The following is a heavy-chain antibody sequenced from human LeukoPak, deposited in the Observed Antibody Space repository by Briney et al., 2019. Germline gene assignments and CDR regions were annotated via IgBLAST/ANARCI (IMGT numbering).Heavy chain of an antibody. V-gene: IGHV4-59*08. D-gene: IGHD2-15*01. CDR1: GGSISSYY. J-gene: IGHJ3*02. CDR3: ARHSIIGGTEYAFDI. CDR2: IYYSGST. Sequence: SETLSLTCTVSGGSISSYYWSWIRQPPGKGLEWIGYIYYSGSTNYSPSIKSRVTISVDTSKNQFSLKLSSVTAADTAVYYCARHSIIGGTEYAFDIWGQGTMVTVSS.